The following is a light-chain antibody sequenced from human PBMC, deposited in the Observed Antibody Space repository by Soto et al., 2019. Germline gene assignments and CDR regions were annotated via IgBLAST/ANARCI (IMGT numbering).Light chain of an antibody. V-gene: IGKV1-5*01. CDR2: AAS. Sequence: DIQMTQSPSTLSASVGDTVTITCRASESIDNWVAWYQQKPGKAPKLLIFAASTLVRGVPSRFSRRGSGTEFTLTISSLQADDYATFYCQQYHTDWTFGQGTKVDTK. J-gene: IGKJ1*01. CDR1: ESIDNW. CDR3: QQYHTDWT.